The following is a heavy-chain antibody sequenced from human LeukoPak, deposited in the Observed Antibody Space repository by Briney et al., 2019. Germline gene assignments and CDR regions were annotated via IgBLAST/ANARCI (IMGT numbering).Heavy chain of an antibody. J-gene: IGHJ3*02. Sequence: KSGESPKISCLGSGYSFTSYWMGWVRQVPGKGVEWVGIIYPGDSDTRYSPSFQGQVTISADKSISTAYLQWSSLKASDTAMYYCARSTTVTMGVAFDIWGQGTMVTVSS. CDR3: ARSTTVTMGVAFDI. CDR2: IYPGDSDT. D-gene: IGHD4-17*01. V-gene: IGHV5-51*01. CDR1: GYSFTSYW.